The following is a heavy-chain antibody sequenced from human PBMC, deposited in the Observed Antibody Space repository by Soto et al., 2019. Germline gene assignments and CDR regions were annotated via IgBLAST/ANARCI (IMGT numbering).Heavy chain of an antibody. Sequence: ASVKVSCKASGYTFAGYYMHWVRQAPGQGLEWMGWINPNSGGTNYAQKFQGWVTMTRDTSISTAYMELSRLRSDDTAVYYCARTTSGYSYGYSTGHWFDPWGQGTLVTVSS. CDR2: INPNSGGT. D-gene: IGHD5-18*01. J-gene: IGHJ5*02. V-gene: IGHV1-2*04. CDR3: ARTTSGYSYGYSTGHWFDP. CDR1: GYTFAGYY.